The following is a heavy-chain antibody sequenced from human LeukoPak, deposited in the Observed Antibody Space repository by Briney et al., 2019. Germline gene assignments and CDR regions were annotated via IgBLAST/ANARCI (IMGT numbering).Heavy chain of an antibody. CDR1: GGTFSSYA. V-gene: IGHV1-69*04. CDR2: IIPILGIA. CDR3: AREMYYYDSSGYYRFDY. J-gene: IGHJ4*02. Sequence: ASVKVSCKASGGTFSSYAISWVRQAPGQGLEWMGRIIPILGIANYAQKFQGRVTITADKSTSTAYMGLSSLRSEDTAVYYCAREMYYYDSSGYYRFDYWGQGTLVTVSS. D-gene: IGHD3-22*01.